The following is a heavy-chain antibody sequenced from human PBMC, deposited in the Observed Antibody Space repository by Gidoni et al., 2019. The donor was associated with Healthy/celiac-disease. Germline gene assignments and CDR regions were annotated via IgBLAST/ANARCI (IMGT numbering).Heavy chain of an antibody. D-gene: IGHD3-22*01. V-gene: IGHV4-34*01. J-gene: IGHJ4*02. CDR2: INHSGST. CDR3: ARGRPLSSGYYY. Sequence: QVQLQQWGAGLLKPSETLSLTCAVYGGSFSGYYWSWIRQPPGKGLEWIGEINHSGSTNYNPSLKSRVTISVDTSKNQFSLKLSSVTAADTAVYYCARGRPLSSGYYYWGQGTLVTVSS. CDR1: GGSFSGYY.